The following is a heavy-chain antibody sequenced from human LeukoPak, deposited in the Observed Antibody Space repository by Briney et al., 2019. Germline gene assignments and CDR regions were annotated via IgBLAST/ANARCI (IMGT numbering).Heavy chain of an antibody. D-gene: IGHD3-22*01. Sequence: ASVKVSCKASGYTFTGYYMHWVRQAPGQGLEWMGWINPNSGGTNYAQKFQGRVTMTRDTSISTAYMELSSLRSEDTAVYYCARVRGRTMIRNTFDIWGQGTMVTVSS. CDR2: INPNSGGT. V-gene: IGHV1-2*02. CDR3: ARVRGRTMIRNTFDI. CDR1: GYTFTGYY. J-gene: IGHJ3*02.